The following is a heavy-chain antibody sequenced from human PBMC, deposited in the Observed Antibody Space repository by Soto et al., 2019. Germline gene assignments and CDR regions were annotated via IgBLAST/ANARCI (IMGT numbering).Heavy chain of an antibody. V-gene: IGHV4-31*03. D-gene: IGHD3-22*01. CDR3: ARVVLLLAYFDY. CDR2: LYYSGST. J-gene: IGHJ4*02. CDR1: GGSISSGGYY. Sequence: QVQLQESGPGLVKPSQTLSLTCTVSGGSISSGGYYWSWIRQHPGKGLEWIGDLYYSGSTYYNPSLKSRVTISVDTSKSQSALKLSSVTAADTAVYYCARVVLLLAYFDYWGQGTLVTVSS.